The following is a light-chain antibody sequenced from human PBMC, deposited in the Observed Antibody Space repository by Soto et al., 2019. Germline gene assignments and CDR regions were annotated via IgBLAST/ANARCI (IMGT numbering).Light chain of an antibody. J-gene: IGLJ2*01. Sequence: QSVLTQSPSASASLGASVKLTCTLSSGHSNYAIAWHQQQSEKGPRYLMKLNSDGSHSKGAGIPDRFSGSGPGAERYLTISSLQSEDEAEYYCQTWGSGIVVFGGGTKLTVL. CDR1: SGHSNYA. CDR2: LNSDGSH. V-gene: IGLV4-69*01. CDR3: QTWGSGIVV.